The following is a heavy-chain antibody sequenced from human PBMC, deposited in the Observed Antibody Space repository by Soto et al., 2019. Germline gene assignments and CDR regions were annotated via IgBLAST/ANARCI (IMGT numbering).Heavy chain of an antibody. V-gene: IGHV4-31*03. Sequence: QVQLQESGPGLVKPSQTLSLTCTVSGASINGGGYYWSWIRQHPGKGLEWIGSIYYSGNTYYSPSLKSRFTISVDTSKTHFSLRLTSVTAADTAVYYCARDPSYGDYSYYGMDVWGQGTTVTVSS. J-gene: IGHJ6*02. CDR3: ARDPSYGDYSYYGMDV. D-gene: IGHD4-17*01. CDR1: GASINGGGYY. CDR2: IYYSGNT.